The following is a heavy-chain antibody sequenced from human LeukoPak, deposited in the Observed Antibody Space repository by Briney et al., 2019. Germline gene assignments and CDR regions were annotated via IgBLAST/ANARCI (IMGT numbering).Heavy chain of an antibody. V-gene: IGHV3-48*01. J-gene: IGHJ4*02. CDR2: ISSSSSTI. Sequence: GGSLRLSCAASGFTFSSYSMNWVRQAPGKGLVWVSYISSSSSTIYYADSVKGRFTISRDNAKNSLYLQMNSLRAKDTAVYYCARDTGSTSSYGSDYWGQGTLVTVSS. CDR3: ARDTGSTSSYGSDY. CDR1: GFTFSSYS. D-gene: IGHD2-2*01.